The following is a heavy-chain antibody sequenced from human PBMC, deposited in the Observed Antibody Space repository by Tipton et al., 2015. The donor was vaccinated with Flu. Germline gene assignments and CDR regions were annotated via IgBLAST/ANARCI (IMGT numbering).Heavy chain of an antibody. D-gene: IGHD4-17*01. CDR1: GGSISSSSYY. Sequence: LRLSCTVSGGSISSSSYYWGWIRQPPGKGLEWIGSIYYSGSTYYNPPLKSRVTTSLDTSKNQFSLKVSSVTAADTAVYYCARRGYGDYAPIDYWGQGTLVTVSS. CDR2: IYYSGST. J-gene: IGHJ4*02. CDR3: ARRGYGDYAPIDY. V-gene: IGHV4-39*07.